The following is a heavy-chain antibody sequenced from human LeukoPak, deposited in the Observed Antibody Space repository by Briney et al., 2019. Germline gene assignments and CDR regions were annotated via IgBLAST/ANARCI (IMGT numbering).Heavy chain of an antibody. Sequence: GASVKVACKVSGYTLTELSMHWVRQALGKGLEWMGGFDPEDGETIYAQKFQGRVTMTEDTSTDTAYMELSSLRSEDTAVYYCATDQPVCNSNNFDYWGQGTLVTVSS. D-gene: IGHD2-15*01. CDR1: GYTLTELS. CDR3: ATDQPVCNSNNFDY. V-gene: IGHV1-24*01. CDR2: FDPEDGET. J-gene: IGHJ4*02.